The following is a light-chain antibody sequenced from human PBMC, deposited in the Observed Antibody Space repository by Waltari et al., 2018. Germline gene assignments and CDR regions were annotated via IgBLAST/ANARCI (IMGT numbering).Light chain of an antibody. J-gene: IGKJ2*01. Sequence: EIVLTQSPGTLSLSPGDRATLPCRASQSVSSNFLAWYQQKPDQAPRLLIYGAASRATGIPERFSGSGSGTDFTLTISRLEPEDFAVHYCQYYGSSPYTFGQGTKLEIK. CDR1: QSVSSNF. CDR3: QYYGSSPYT. V-gene: IGKV3-20*01. CDR2: GAA.